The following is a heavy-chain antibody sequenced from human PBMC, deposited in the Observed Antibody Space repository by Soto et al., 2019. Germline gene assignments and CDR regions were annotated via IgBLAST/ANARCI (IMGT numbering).Heavy chain of an antibody. CDR1: GFTFSSYW. J-gene: IGHJ4*02. CDR2: IKQDGSEK. D-gene: IGHD5-12*01. CDR3: ASPYSGYRNFDY. Sequence: GGSLRLSCAASGFTFSSYWMSWVRQAPGKGLEWVANIKQDGSEKYYVDSVKGRFSISRDNAKNSLYLQMNSLRAEDTAVYYCASPYSGYRNFDYWGQGTLVTVSS. V-gene: IGHV3-7*01.